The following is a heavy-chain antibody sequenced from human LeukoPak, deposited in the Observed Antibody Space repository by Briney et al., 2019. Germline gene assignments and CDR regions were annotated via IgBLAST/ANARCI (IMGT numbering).Heavy chain of an antibody. CDR3: ARVPSLLERRNYYFDY. J-gene: IGHJ4*02. Sequence: HSGGSLRLSCAASGFTFSSYAMHWVRQAPGKGLEYVSAISSNGGSTYYANSVKGRFTISRDNSKNTLYLQMGSLRAEDMAVYYCARVPSLLERRNYYFDYWGQGTLVTVSS. D-gene: IGHD1-1*01. V-gene: IGHV3-64*01. CDR2: ISSNGGST. CDR1: GFTFSSYA.